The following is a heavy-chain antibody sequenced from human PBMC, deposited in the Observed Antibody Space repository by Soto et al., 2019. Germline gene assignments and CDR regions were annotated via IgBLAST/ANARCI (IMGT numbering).Heavy chain of an antibody. D-gene: IGHD3-10*01. V-gene: IGHV4-31*01. J-gene: IGHJ4*02. CDR1: GGSISSGAYY. CDR3: ARRRGYFYY. Sequence: QVQLQESGPGLVKPSQTLSLTCTVSGGSISSGAYYWSWIRQHPGKGLEWIGYIYYSGSTYYNPSLNSQLTLSVYTSKNQFSLKLSAVTAADTAVDYCARRRGYFYYWGQGTLVTVSS. CDR2: IYYSGST.